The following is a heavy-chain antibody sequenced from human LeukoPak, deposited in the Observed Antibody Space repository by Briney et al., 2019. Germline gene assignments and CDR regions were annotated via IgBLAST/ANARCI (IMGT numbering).Heavy chain of an antibody. V-gene: IGHV1-2*02. D-gene: IGHD5-24*01. CDR3: ARDLGDGYNYDY. J-gene: IGHJ4*02. CDR1: GYTFTGYY. Sequence: GASVKVSCKASGYTFTGYYMHWVRQAPGQGLEWMGWINPNSGGTNYAQEFQGRVTMTRDTSISTAYMELSRLRSDDTAVYYCARDLGDGYNYDYWGQGTLVTVSS. CDR2: INPNSGGT.